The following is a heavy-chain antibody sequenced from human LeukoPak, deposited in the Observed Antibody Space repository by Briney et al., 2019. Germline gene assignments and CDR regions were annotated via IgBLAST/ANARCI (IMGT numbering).Heavy chain of an antibody. CDR3: AREGYSGYGLDY. D-gene: IGHD5-12*01. J-gene: IGHJ4*02. V-gene: IGHV3-21*01. CDR2: ISSSTYI. Sequence: GGSLRLSCVASGFIFSSYNMNWVRQAPGKGLEWVSSISSSTYIYYADSVKGRFTISRDNAKNSLDLQMDSLRVEDTAVYYCAREGYSGYGLDYWGQGTLVTVSS. CDR1: GFIFSSYN.